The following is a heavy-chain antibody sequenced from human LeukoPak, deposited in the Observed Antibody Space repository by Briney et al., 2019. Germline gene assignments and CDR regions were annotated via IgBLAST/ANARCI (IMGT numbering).Heavy chain of an antibody. CDR3: ARDLGYCSSTSCYTGIEAYMDV. CDR2: ISAYNGNT. V-gene: IGHV1-18*01. D-gene: IGHD2-2*02. Sequence: GASVKVSCKASGYTFTSYGISWVRQAPGQGLEWMGWISAYNGNTNYAQKLQGRVTMTTDTSTSTAYMELRSLRSDDTAVYYCARDLGYCSSTSCYTGIEAYMDVWGKGTTVTVSS. CDR1: GYTFTSYG. J-gene: IGHJ6*03.